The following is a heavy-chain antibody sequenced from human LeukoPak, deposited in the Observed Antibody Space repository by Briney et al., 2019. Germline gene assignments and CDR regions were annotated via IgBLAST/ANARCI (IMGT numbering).Heavy chain of an antibody. J-gene: IGHJ4*02. Sequence: SETLSLTCAVYGGSFSGYYWSWIRQPPGKGLEWIGEINHSGSTNYNPSLRSRVTISVDTSKNQFSLKLSSVTAADTAVYYCARDEAVAGRGNYWGQGTLVTVSS. D-gene: IGHD6-19*01. CDR3: ARDEAVAGRGNY. CDR2: INHSGST. V-gene: IGHV4-34*01. CDR1: GGSFSGYY.